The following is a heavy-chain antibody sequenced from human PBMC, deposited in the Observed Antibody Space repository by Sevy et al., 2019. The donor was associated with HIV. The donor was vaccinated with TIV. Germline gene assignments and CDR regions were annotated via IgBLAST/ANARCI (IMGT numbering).Heavy chain of an antibody. D-gene: IGHD6-6*01. V-gene: IGHV1-69*06. CDR3: AISSIAARSYYYYYMDV. CDR1: GGTFSSYA. CDR2: IIPTFGTA. Sequence: ASVKVSCKASGGTFSSYAISWVRQAPGQGLEWMGGIIPTFGTANYAQKFQGRVTITADKSTSTAYMELSSLRSEDTAVYYCAISSIAARSYYYYYMDVWGKGTTVTVSS. J-gene: IGHJ6*03.